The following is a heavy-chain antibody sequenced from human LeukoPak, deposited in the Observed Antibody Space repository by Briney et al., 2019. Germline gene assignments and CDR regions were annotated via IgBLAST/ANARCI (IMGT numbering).Heavy chain of an antibody. CDR3: ARPADGYHYGFWAY. Sequence: GESLKISCKVSGYKFTSYWIGWLRQMPGKRLEWMGIIYPGDSDTRYSPSFQGQVTISADESTNTAYPQWSSLKASDTAMYFCARPADGYHYGFWAYWGQGTLVTVSS. D-gene: IGHD3/OR15-3a*01. CDR2: IYPGDSDT. J-gene: IGHJ4*02. V-gene: IGHV5-51*01. CDR1: GYKFTSYW.